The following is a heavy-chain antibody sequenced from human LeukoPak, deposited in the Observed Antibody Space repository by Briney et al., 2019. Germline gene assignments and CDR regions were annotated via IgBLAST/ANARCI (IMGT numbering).Heavy chain of an antibody. J-gene: IGHJ4*02. Sequence: PSETLSLTCTVSGGSDSSGGYYCSWIRQPPGKGLEWTGYIQYNGSTKYNPSLKSRVTISVDTYKNQFSLKLSSVTAADTAVYYCARDGKNEYVWGSYLWGQGTLVTVSS. CDR3: ARDGKNEYVWGSYL. CDR1: GGSDSSGGYY. CDR2: IQYNGST. D-gene: IGHD3-16*02. V-gene: IGHV4-61*08.